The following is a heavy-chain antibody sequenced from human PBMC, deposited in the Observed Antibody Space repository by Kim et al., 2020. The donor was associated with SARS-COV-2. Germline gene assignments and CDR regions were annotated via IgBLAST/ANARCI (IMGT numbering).Heavy chain of an antibody. CDR1: GFSFIDYS. CDR3: ARESSSSSSFDY. J-gene: IGHJ4*02. CDR2: ISSSGSTI. V-gene: IGHV3-11*01. D-gene: IGHD6-6*01. Sequence: GGSLRLSCAASGFSFIDYSVSWIRQAPGKGLEWLSYISSSGSTIYYADSVKGRFTISKDKAKNSLFLQMSGVRVEDTAIYYCARESSSSSSFDYWGQGTLVTVSS.